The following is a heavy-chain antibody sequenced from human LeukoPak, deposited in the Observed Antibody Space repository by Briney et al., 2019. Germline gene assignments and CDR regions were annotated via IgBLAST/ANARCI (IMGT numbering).Heavy chain of an antibody. J-gene: IGHJ5*02. V-gene: IGHV3-23*01. D-gene: IGHD2-2*01. CDR1: GFTFSSYA. CDR3: AKDRAYCSSTSCYPYNWFDP. CDR2: ISGSGGST. Sequence: GGSLRLSCAASGFTFSSYAMSWVRQAPGKGLEWVSAISGSGGSTYYADSVKGRFTTSRDNSKNTLYLQMNSLRAEDTAVYYCAKDRAYCSSTSCYPYNWFDPWGQGTLVTVSS.